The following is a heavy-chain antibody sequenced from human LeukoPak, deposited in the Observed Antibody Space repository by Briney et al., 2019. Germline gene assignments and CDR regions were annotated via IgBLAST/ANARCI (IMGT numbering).Heavy chain of an antibody. Sequence: GGSLRLSCAASGFTFSSYSMNWVRQAPGKGLEWVSSISSSSSYIYYADSVKGRFTISRDNAKNTLYLQMNSLRAEDTAVYYCARDGHRYSSGWYGVYWGQGTLVTVSS. V-gene: IGHV3-21*01. D-gene: IGHD6-19*01. CDR2: ISSSSSYI. CDR3: ARDGHRYSSGWYGVY. CDR1: GFTFSSYS. J-gene: IGHJ4*02.